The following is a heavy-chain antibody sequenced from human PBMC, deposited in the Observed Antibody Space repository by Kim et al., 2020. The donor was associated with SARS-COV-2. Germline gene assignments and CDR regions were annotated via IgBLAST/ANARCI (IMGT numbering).Heavy chain of an antibody. J-gene: IGHJ5*01. CDR2: ISGSAGST. V-gene: IGHV3-23*01. CDR1: GFTFSNYD. D-gene: IGHD6-19*01. Sequence: GGSLRLSCAASGFTFSNYDMSWVRQAPGKGLEWVASISGSAGSTYYADFVKGRFTISRDNSKNTLYVQMNTLRAEDTAMYYVAKDMMYSSGWFYSWGQGT. CDR3: AKDMMYSSGWFYS.